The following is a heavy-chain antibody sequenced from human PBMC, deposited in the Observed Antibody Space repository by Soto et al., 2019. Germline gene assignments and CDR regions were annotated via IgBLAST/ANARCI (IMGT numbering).Heavy chain of an antibody. CDR2: IYYSGST. CDR1: GGSISGGGYY. CDR3: ARGHYYDSSGHGDY. Sequence: QVQLQESGPGLVKPSQTLSLTCTVSGGSISGGGYYWSWIRQHPGKGLEWIGYIYYSGSTYYNPSLKRRVTXXVXAXXTQFSLKLSSVTAADTAVYYCARGHYYDSSGHGDYWGQGTLVTVSS. D-gene: IGHD3-22*01. J-gene: IGHJ4*02. V-gene: IGHV4-31*03.